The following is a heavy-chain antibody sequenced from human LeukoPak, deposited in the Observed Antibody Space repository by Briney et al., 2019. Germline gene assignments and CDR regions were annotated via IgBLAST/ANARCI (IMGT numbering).Heavy chain of an antibody. Sequence: GASVTVSCKASGGTFSNYGLSWVRQAPGQGLEWMGRIIPILGITNYAQKFQDRVTITADKSTITAYMELSSLRSEDTAVYYCARDTNMVRGVPNFDSWGQGTLVTVSS. CDR3: ARDTNMVRGVPNFDS. V-gene: IGHV1-69*04. CDR2: IIPILGIT. D-gene: IGHD3-10*01. J-gene: IGHJ4*02. CDR1: GGTFSNYG.